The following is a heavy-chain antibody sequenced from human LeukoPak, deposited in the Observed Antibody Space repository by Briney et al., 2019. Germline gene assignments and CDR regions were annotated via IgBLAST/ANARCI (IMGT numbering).Heavy chain of an antibody. Sequence: GGSLRLSCAASGFTFRSYWMSWVRQAPGKGLGWVANIKQDGSEKYYVNSVKGRFTISRDNAKNSLYLQMNSLRAEDTAVYYCASFPTVVTPLDWFDPWGQGTLVTVSS. J-gene: IGHJ5*02. V-gene: IGHV3-7*01. CDR2: IKQDGSEK. CDR1: GFTFRSYW. CDR3: ASFPTVVTPLDWFDP. D-gene: IGHD4-23*01.